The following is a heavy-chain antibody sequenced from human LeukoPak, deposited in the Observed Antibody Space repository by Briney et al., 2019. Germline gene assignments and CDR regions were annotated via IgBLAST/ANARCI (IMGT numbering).Heavy chain of an antibody. Sequence: GESLQISCPGSGYSFTSYWISWVRQMPGKGREWMGRIDPSDSYSNYSPSFQGHVTISADKSISTAYLQWSSLKASDTAMYYCARLIVGYSSGWADYWGQGTLVTVSS. V-gene: IGHV5-10-1*01. CDR1: GYSFTSYW. D-gene: IGHD6-19*01. J-gene: IGHJ4*02. CDR3: ARLIVGYSSGWADY. CDR2: IDPSDSYS.